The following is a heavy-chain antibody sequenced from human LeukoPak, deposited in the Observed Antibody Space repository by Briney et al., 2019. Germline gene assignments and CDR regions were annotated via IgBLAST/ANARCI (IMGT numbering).Heavy chain of an antibody. J-gene: IGHJ4*02. CDR3: ARDPAARPYISTGGDY. CDR2: ISSSGSTI. Sequence: PGGSLRLSCAASGFTFSDYYMSWIRQAPGKGLEWVSYISSSGSTIYYADSVKGRFTISRDNAKNSLYLQMNSLRAEDTAVYYCARDPAARPYISTGGDYWGQGTLVTVSS. V-gene: IGHV3-11*01. D-gene: IGHD6-25*01. CDR1: GFTFSDYY.